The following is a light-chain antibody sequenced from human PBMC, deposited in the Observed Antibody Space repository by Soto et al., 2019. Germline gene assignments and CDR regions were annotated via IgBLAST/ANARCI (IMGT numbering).Light chain of an antibody. CDR2: DTS. J-gene: IGKJ4*01. Sequence: IVLTQSPATLSVSPGERATLSCRASQSISDTLAWYQQKPGQAPRLLIYDTSIRATGIPARFSGSGSGTEFTLTIASLQSEDFGVYYCQRFNRWPLSFGGGTKVDIK. CDR1: QSISDT. CDR3: QRFNRWPLS. V-gene: IGKV3-15*01.